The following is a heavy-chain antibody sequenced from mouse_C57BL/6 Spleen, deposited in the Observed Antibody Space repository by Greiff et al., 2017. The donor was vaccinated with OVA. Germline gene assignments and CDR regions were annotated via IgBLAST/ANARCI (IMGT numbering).Heavy chain of an antibody. CDR2: ISDGGSYT. CDR1: GFTFSSYA. Sequence: EVMLVESGGGLVKPGGSLKLSCAASGFTFSSYAMSWVRQTPEKRLEWVATISDGGSYTYYPDNVKGRFTISRDNAKNNLYLQMSHLKSEDTAMYYCARDGYWDWYFDVWGTGTTVTVSS. V-gene: IGHV5-4*01. CDR3: ARDGYWDWYFDV. J-gene: IGHJ1*03. D-gene: IGHD4-1*01.